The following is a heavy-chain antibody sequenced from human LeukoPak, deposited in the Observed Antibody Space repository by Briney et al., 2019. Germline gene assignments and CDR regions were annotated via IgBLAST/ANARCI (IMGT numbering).Heavy chain of an antibody. Sequence: ASVKVSCKASGYTFTSYYMHWVRQAPGQGLEWMGIINPSGGSTSYAQKFQGRVTMTRDTSTSTVYMELSSLRSEDTALYYCARDAPTPYYYDSSGYYRSYGMDVWGQGTTVTVSS. V-gene: IGHV1-46*01. J-gene: IGHJ6*02. CDR3: ARDAPTPYYYDSSGYYRSYGMDV. CDR2: INPSGGST. D-gene: IGHD3-22*01. CDR1: GYTFTSYY.